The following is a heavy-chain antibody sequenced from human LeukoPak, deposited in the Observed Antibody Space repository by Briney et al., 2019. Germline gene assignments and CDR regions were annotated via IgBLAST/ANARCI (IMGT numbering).Heavy chain of an antibody. J-gene: IGHJ4*02. Sequence: TGGSLRLSCATSGFTFSSNWMSWVRHVPGRGLDWVANIKPDGSAQYYAASVKGRFTVSRDNAKNSLYLQMNSLRAEDTAVYYCAKESGALGAPLYDYWGRGILVTASS. CDR2: IKPDGSAQ. CDR3: AKESGALGAPLYDY. CDR1: GFTFSSNW. V-gene: IGHV3-7*03. D-gene: IGHD4/OR15-4a*01.